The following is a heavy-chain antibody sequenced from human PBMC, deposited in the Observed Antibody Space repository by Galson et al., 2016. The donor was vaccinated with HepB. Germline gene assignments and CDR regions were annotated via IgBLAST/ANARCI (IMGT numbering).Heavy chain of an antibody. V-gene: IGHV2-5*01. CDR3: ARHTCSSGSCGRGLNNWFDP. Sequence: PALVKPTQTLTLTCTFSGFSLSTSGVGVGWIRQPPGKALEWLALIYWNDDKRYSPSLKSRLIITKDTSKNQVVLTMTNMDPVDTATYYCARHTCSSGSCGRGLNNWFDPWGQGTLVTVSS. D-gene: IGHD2-15*01. J-gene: IGHJ5*02. CDR2: IYWNDDK. CDR1: GFSLSTSGVG.